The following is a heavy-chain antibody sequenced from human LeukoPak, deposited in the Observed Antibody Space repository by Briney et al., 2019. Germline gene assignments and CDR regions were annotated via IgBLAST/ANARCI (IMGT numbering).Heavy chain of an antibody. J-gene: IGHJ2*01. CDR2: INHSGST. Sequence: SETLSLTCSVYGGSFSGYYWSWIRQPPGKGLEWIGEINHSGSTNYNPSLKSRVTISVDTSKNQFSLKLSSVTAADTAVYYCARVYYSSSYDYWYFDLWGRGTLVTVSS. CDR1: GGSFSGYY. V-gene: IGHV4-34*01. D-gene: IGHD6-13*01. CDR3: ARVYYSSSYDYWYFDL.